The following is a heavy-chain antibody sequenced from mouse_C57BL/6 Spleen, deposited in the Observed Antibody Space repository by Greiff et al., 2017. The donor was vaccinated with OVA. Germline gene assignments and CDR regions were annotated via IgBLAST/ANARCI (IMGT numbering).Heavy chain of an antibody. J-gene: IGHJ3*01. V-gene: IGHV1-52*01. Sequence: QVQLQQPGAELVRPGSSVKLSCKASGYTFTSYWMHWVKQRPIQGLEWIGNIDTSDSETHYNQKFKDKATLTVDKSSITAYMQLSSLTSEVSAVYYCARGGSLFAYWGQGTLVTVSA. CDR1: GYTFTSYW. CDR3: ARGGSLFAY. CDR2: IDTSDSET. D-gene: IGHD6-1*01.